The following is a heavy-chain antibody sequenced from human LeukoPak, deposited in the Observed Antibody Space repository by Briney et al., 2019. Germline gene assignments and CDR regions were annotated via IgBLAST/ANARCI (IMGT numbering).Heavy chain of an antibody. J-gene: IGHJ4*02. CDR2: ISYDGSNK. D-gene: IGHD6-19*01. CDR1: GFTFSSYA. Sequence: GGSLRLSCAASGFTFSSYAMHWVRQAPGKGLEWVAVISYDGSNKYYADSVKGRFTISRDNSKNTLYLQMNSPRAEDTAVYYCAREPQQWLVNAEIDYWGQGTLVTVSS. V-gene: IGHV3-30-3*01. CDR3: AREPQQWLVNAEIDY.